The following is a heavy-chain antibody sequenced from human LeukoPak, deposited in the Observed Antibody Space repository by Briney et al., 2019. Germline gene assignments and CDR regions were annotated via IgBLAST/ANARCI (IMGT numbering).Heavy chain of an antibody. J-gene: IGHJ3*02. CDR3: ARDPAFGALDI. D-gene: IGHD3-16*01. V-gene: IGHV3-7*05. CDR2: INAPGSEI. Sequence: PGGSLRLSCAASGFAFSRSWTSWVRQAPGKGLCWVADINAPGSEILYVDSAKGRFTISRDNAKNAVYLQMNSLTAEDTAVYYCARDPAFGALDIWGQGTVVTVSS. CDR1: GFAFSRSW.